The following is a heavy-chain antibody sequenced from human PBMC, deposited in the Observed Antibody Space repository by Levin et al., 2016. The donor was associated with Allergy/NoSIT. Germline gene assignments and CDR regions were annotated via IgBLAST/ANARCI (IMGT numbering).Heavy chain of an antibody. V-gene: IGHV3-23*01. CDR1: GFTFSSYA. Sequence: GGSLRLSCAASGFTFSSYAMSWVRQAPGKGLEWVSGISGSGHFTYCPDSVKGRFTISRDNSKNTLYLQMNSLRAEDTAVYYCAKQVANQRYYSASGSPGLEYYFDWWGQGTLVTVSS. D-gene: IGHD3-10*01. CDR3: AKQVANQRYYSASGSPGLEYYFDW. CDR2: ISGSGHFT. J-gene: IGHJ4*02.